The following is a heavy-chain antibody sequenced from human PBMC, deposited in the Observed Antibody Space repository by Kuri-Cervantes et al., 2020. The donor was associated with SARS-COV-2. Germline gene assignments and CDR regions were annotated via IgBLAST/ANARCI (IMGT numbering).Heavy chain of an antibody. CDR3: VRDVIAARPSRGAFDI. J-gene: IGHJ3*02. CDR1: GFTFSSYS. V-gene: IGHV3-48*01. CDR2: ISSSSSTI. Sequence: GESLKISCAASGFTFSSYSMNWVRQAPGKGLEWVSYISSSSSTIYYADSVKGRFTISRDNAKNSLYLQMNSLRAEDTAVYYCVRDVIAARPSRGAFDIWGQGTMVTVSS. D-gene: IGHD6-6*01.